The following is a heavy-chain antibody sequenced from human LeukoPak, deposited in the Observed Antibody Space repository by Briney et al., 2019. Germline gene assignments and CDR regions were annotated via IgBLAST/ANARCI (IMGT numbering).Heavy chain of an antibody. CDR3: AGTYSSGWYLGYYFDY. J-gene: IGHJ4*02. Sequence: ASVKVSCKASGGTFSSYAISWVRQAPGQGLEWMGGIIPIFGTANYAQKFQGRVTITADKSTSTAYMELSSLRSEDTAVYYCAGTYSSGWYLGYYFDYWGQGTLVTVSS. CDR1: GGTFSSYA. CDR2: IIPIFGTA. V-gene: IGHV1-69*06. D-gene: IGHD6-19*01.